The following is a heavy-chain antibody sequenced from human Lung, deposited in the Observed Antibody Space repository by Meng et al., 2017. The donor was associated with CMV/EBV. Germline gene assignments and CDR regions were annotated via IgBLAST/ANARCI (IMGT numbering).Heavy chain of an antibody. Sequence: QRQRQESGPGRVKPSGTLSLTCAVSGGSISISTWWSWVRQPPGKGLEWIGEIYHSGGTNYNPSLRGRVTISLDKSKNQFSLTLRSVTAADTAVYYCARDPYATGWAGWGQGTLVTVFS. CDR1: GGSISISTW. CDR2: IYHSGGT. V-gene: IGHV4-4*02. J-gene: IGHJ4*02. D-gene: IGHD6-19*01. CDR3: ARDPYATGWAG.